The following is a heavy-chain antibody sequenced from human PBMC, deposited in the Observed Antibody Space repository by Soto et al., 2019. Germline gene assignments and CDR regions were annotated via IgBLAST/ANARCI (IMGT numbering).Heavy chain of an antibody. Sequence: EVQLVESGGGLVKPGGSLRLSCAASGFTFSSYSMNWVRQAPGKGLEWVSSISSSSSYIYYADSVKGRFTISRDNAKNSLYLQMNSLRAEDTAVYYCARDHRAPGIAARRFDYWGQGTLVTVSS. CDR3: ARDHRAPGIAARRFDY. CDR2: ISSSSSYI. CDR1: GFTFSSYS. J-gene: IGHJ4*02. D-gene: IGHD6-6*01. V-gene: IGHV3-21*01.